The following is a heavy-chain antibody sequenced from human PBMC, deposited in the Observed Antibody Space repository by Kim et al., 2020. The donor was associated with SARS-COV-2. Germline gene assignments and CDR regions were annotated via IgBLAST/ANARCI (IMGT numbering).Heavy chain of an antibody. J-gene: IGHJ4*02. CDR3: ARGGWDGYNYFGLDY. Sequence: GGSLRLSCAASGFTFSSYGMHWVRQAPGKGLEWVAVIWYDGSNKYYADSVKGRFTISRDNSKNTLYLQMNSLRAEDTAVYYCARGGWDGYNYFGLDYWGQGTLVTVSS. CDR1: GFTFSSYG. V-gene: IGHV3-33*01. D-gene: IGHD5-12*01. CDR2: IWYDGSNK.